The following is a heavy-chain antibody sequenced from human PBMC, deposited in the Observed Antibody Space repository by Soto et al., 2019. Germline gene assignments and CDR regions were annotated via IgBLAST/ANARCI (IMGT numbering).Heavy chain of an antibody. D-gene: IGHD1-26*01. CDR2: IYYSGST. J-gene: IGHJ4*02. V-gene: IGHV4-30-4*01. CDR3: ARGGALTLFDY. CDR1: GGSISSGDYY. Sequence: SETLSLTCTVSGGSISSGDYYWSWIRQPPGKGLEWIGYIYYSGSTYYNPSLKSRVTISVDTSKNQFSLKLSSVTAADTAVYYCARGGALTLFDYWGQGTLVTVSS.